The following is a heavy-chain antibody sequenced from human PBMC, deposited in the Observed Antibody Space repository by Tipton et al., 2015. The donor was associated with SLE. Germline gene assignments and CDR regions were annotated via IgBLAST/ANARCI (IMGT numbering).Heavy chain of an antibody. J-gene: IGHJ4*02. Sequence: GSLRLSCAASGFTFSSYEMNWVRQAPGKGLEWVSYISSSGSTIYYADSVKGRFTISRDNAKNSLYLQMNSLRVEDTAIYYCARDWSGIYVTHFDFWGQGTLVTVSS. CDR1: GFTFSSYE. CDR3: ARDWSGIYVTHFDF. V-gene: IGHV3-48*03. D-gene: IGHD3-3*01. CDR2: ISSSGSTI.